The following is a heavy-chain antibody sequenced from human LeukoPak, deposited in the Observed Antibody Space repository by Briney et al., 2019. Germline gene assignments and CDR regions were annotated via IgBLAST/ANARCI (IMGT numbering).Heavy chain of an antibody. Sequence: GGSLRLSCAASGFIFSSYGMHWVRQAPGKGLEWVAVISYDGSNKYYADSVKGRFTISRDNSKNTLYLQMNSPRAEDTAVYYCASLGSGRFFDLWGRGTLVTVSS. V-gene: IGHV3-30*03. CDR3: ASLGSGRFFDL. CDR1: GFIFSSYG. J-gene: IGHJ2*01. CDR2: ISYDGSNK. D-gene: IGHD3-16*01.